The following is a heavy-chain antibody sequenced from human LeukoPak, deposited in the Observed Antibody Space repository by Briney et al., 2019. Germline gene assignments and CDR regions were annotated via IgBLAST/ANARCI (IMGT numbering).Heavy chain of an antibody. V-gene: IGHV4-4*07. J-gene: IGHJ2*01. CDR2: IYTSGST. D-gene: IGHD2-2*01. CDR1: GFTFDDYG. Sequence: GSLRLSCAASGFTFDDYGMSWIRQPAGKELEWIGRIYTSGSTNYNPSLNSRLTMSVDTSKNQFSLKLSSVTAADTAVYYCAGGGTRYYWYFDLWGRGTLVTVSS. CDR3: AGGGTRYYWYFDL.